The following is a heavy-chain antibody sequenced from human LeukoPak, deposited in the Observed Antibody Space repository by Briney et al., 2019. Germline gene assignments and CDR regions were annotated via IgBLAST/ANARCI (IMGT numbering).Heavy chain of an antibody. V-gene: IGHV1-24*01. CDR3: ATKGSSWYQYYFDY. D-gene: IGHD6-13*01. J-gene: IGHJ4*02. Sequence: ASVKVSCKVSGYTLTELSMHWVRQAPGKGLEWMGGFDPEDGETIYAQKFQDRVTMTEDTSTDTAYMELSSLRSEDTAVYYCATKGSSWYQYYFDYWGQGTLVTVSS. CDR2: FDPEDGET. CDR1: GYTLTELS.